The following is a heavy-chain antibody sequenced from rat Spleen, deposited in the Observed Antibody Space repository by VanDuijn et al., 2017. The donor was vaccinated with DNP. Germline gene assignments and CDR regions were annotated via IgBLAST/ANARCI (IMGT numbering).Heavy chain of an antibody. Sequence: QVQLTESGPGLVQPSETLSLTCTVSGFSLTGYSVYWVRQPSGKGLEWMGRMRYNGDTSYNSALKSRLSISRDTSKNQVFLKMNSLQTDDTGTYYCARVGGDYYAMDAWGQGTSVTVSS. V-gene: IGHV2-8*01. CDR1: GFSLTGYS. D-gene: IGHD4-3*01. CDR3: ARVGGDYYAMDA. CDR2: MRYNGDT. J-gene: IGHJ4*01.